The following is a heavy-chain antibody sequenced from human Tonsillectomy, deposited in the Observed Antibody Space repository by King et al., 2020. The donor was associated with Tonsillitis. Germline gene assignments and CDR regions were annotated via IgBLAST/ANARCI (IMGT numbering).Heavy chain of an antibody. Sequence: EVQLVESGGGLVKPGGSLRLSCAASGFTFSNAWMSWVRQAPGKGLEWVGRIKSKTDGGTTDYAAPVKGRFTISRDNSKNTLYLQMNSLKTEDTAVYYCTTALDGDYGAEIYYWGQGTLVTVSS. D-gene: IGHD4-17*01. CDR2: IKSKTDGGTT. J-gene: IGHJ4*02. CDR3: TTALDGDYGAEIYY. V-gene: IGHV3-15*01. CDR1: GFTFSNAW.